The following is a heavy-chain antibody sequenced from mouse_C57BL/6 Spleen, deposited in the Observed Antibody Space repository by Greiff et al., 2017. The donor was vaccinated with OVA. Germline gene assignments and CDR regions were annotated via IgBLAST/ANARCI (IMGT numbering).Heavy chain of an antibody. D-gene: IGHD1-1*01. CDR1: GYTFPANP. J-gene: IGHJ1*03. Sequence: QVQLQQSGAELVKPGASVKLSCKASGYTFPANPLHWLKQRSGQGLEWFGWFYPGSGSIKYNEKFKDKATLTAAQSSSTVYMELSRLTSEVSAVYVCARHEEGLLRSEWYFDVWGTGTTVTVSS. CDR2: FYPGSGSI. CDR3: ARHEEGLLRSEWYFDV. V-gene: IGHV1-62-2*01.